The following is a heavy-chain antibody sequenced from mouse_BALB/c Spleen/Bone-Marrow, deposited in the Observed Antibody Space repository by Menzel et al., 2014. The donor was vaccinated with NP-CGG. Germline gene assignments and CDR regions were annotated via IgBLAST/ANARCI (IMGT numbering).Heavy chain of an antibody. CDR3: ARYDGCFDY. CDR1: GYAFTDYL. J-gene: IGHJ2*01. V-gene: IGHV1-54*01. D-gene: IGHD2-3*01. Sequence: VQLQQSGAELVRPGTSVKVSCKSSGYAFTDYLLEWLKQRPGQGLEWIGVINPGSGSTNYNEKFKDKATLTADKSSSTAYIQLSSLTSDDSAVYFCARYDGCFDYWGQGTTLTVSS. CDR2: INPGSGST.